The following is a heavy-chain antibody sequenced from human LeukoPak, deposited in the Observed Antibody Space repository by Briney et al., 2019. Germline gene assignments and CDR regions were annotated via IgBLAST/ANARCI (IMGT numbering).Heavy chain of an antibody. D-gene: IGHD1-1*01. CDR1: GFTFSSYA. Sequence: GGALRLSCAAPGFTFSSYAMYWGRQAPGKGLWCVSAIPDEGTNKYYTDSVRGRCATSPDKSDKTLYLQMGRLRAEDTAVYYCSRSTGRFYSGMDVWGQGTTVTVSS. V-gene: IGHV3-30*09. CDR2: IPDEGTNK. CDR3: SRSTGRFYSGMDV. J-gene: IGHJ6*02.